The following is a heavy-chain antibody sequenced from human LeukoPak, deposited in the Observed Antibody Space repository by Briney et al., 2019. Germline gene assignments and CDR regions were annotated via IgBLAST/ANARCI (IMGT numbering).Heavy chain of an antibody. Sequence: GRSLRLSCAASGFTFDDYAMHWVRQAPGKGLEWVSGISWNSGSIGYADSVKGRFTISRDNAKNSLYLQMNSLRAEDTALYYCAKAHRRIAVADAYYFDYWGQGTLVTVSS. V-gene: IGHV3-9*01. CDR2: ISWNSGSI. CDR1: GFTFDDYA. D-gene: IGHD6-19*01. J-gene: IGHJ4*02. CDR3: AKAHRRIAVADAYYFDY.